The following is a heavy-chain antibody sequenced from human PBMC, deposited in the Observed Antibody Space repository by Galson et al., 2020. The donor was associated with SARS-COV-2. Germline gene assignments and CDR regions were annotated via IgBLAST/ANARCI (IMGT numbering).Heavy chain of an antibody. CDR2: FDPEDGET. D-gene: IGHD6-19*01. Sequence: ASVKVSCKVSGYTLTELSMHWVRQAPGKGLEWMGGFDPEDGETTYAQKFQGRVTMTEDTSTDTAYMELSSLRSEDTAVYYCAVGIAVAGTHQDYYYYYGMDVWGQGTTVTVSS. CDR1: GYTLTELS. CDR3: AVGIAVAGTHQDYYYYYGMDV. J-gene: IGHJ6*02. V-gene: IGHV1-24*01.